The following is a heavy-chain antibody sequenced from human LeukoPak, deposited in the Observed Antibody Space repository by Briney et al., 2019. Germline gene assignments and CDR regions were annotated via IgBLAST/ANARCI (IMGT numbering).Heavy chain of an antibody. CDR1: GYSISSGYY. Sequence: SETLSLTCAVSGYSISSGYYWGWIRQPPGKGLEWIGSIYHSGSTHYNPSLKSRVTISVDTSKNQFSLKLTSMTAADTAVYYCARGDLPAGWLDPWGQGTLVTVSS. J-gene: IGHJ5*02. V-gene: IGHV4-38-2*01. D-gene: IGHD5/OR15-5a*01. CDR2: IYHSGST. CDR3: ARGDLPAGWLDP.